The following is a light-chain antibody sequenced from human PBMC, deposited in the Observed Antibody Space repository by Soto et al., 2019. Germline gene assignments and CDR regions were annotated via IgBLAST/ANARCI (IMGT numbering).Light chain of an antibody. CDR2: SNN. CDR3: AAWDDSLNGVV. CDR1: SSNIGSNP. J-gene: IGLJ2*01. V-gene: IGLV1-44*01. Sequence: QSVLTQPPSASGTPGQRVTISCSGSSSNIGSNPVNWYQQLPGTAPKLLIFSNNQRPSGVADRFSGSKSGTSASLAISGRQSEEEADYYCAAWDDSLNGVVFGGGTKLTVL.